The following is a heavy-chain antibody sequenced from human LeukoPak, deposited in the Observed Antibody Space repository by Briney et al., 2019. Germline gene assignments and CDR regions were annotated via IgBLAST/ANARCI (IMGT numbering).Heavy chain of an antibody. CDR2: IYYSGST. J-gene: IGHJ1*01. CDR3: ARGYYDSCGSRYFQH. CDR1: GGSISSGDYY. V-gene: IGHV4-30-4*01. Sequence: SQTLSLTSTVSGGSISSGDYYWSWIRQPPGKGLEWIGYIYYSGSTYYNPSLKSRVTISVDTSKNQFSLKLSSVTAADTAVYYCARGYYDSCGSRYFQHWGQGTLVTVSS. D-gene: IGHD3-22*01.